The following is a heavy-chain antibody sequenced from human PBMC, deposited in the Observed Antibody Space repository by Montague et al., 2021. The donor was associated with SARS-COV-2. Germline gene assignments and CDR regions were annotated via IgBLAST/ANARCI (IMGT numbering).Heavy chain of an antibody. CDR1: GGSISSGGYY. J-gene: IGHJ6*03. D-gene: IGHD3-16*02. CDR3: ARVQGIMITFGGVIVIAGPMDV. V-gene: IGHV4-31*03. Sequence: TLSLTCTVSGGSISSGGYYWSWIRQHPGKGLEWIGYTYYSGSTYYNPSLKSRVTISVDTSKNQFSLKLSSVTAADTAVYYCARVQGIMITFGGVIVIAGPMDVWGKGTTVTVSS. CDR2: TYYSGST.